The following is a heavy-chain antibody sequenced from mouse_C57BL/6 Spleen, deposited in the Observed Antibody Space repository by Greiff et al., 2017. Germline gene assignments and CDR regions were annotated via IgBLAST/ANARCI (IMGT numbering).Heavy chain of an antibody. CDR2: IYPGDGDT. V-gene: IGHV1-82*01. J-gene: IGHJ2*01. Sequence: QVQLKQSGPELVKPGASVKISCKASGYAFSSSWMNWVKQRPGKGLEWIGRIYPGDGDTNYNGKFKGKATLTADKSSSTAYMQLSSLTSEDSAVYFCARKRDYYGSSYLFDYWGQGTTLTVSS. D-gene: IGHD1-1*01. CDR1: GYAFSSSW. CDR3: ARKRDYYGSSYLFDY.